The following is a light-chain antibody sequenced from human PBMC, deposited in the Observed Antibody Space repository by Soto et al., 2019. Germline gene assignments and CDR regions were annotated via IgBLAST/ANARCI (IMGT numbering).Light chain of an antibody. V-gene: IGKV3-20*01. Sequence: EIVLTQSPGTVSLSPGERATLSCRASQSVSRSYLAWYQHKPGQAPRLLIYGASSRATGIPDRFSGSGSGTDFTLTIGRLELEDFTVYYCQQYGSSPGTFGQGTKVDIK. CDR1: QSVSRSY. J-gene: IGKJ1*01. CDR3: QQYGSSPGT. CDR2: GAS.